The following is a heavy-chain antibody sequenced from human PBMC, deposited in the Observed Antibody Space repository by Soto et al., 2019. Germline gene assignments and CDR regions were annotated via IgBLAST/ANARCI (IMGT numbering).Heavy chain of an antibody. CDR1: GYTFTSYG. Sequence: QVQLVQSGAEVKKPGASVKVSCKASGYTFTSYGISWVRQAPGQGLDWMRWISATNGNTNYAQNFQGRVTMTTDTCTSTAYMELRSVRSDDTAVCYCARASSPGLFDAWGQGALVTVSS. V-gene: IGHV1-18*01. J-gene: IGHJ5*02. CDR3: ARASSPGLFDA. CDR2: ISATNGNT. D-gene: IGHD6-6*01.